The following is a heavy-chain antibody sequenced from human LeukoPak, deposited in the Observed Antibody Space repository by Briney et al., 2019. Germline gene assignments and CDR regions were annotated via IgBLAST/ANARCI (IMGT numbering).Heavy chain of an antibody. J-gene: IGHJ2*01. V-gene: IGHV3-30*02. Sequence: QTGGSLRLSCAVSGFTFNSYAMHWVRQAPGKGLEWVAFIRYDGTNKEYADSVKGRFTISRDNSKNTPYLQMNSLRAEDTAVYYCAKDGTTVTTGWYFDLWGRGTLVSVSS. CDR1: GFTFNSYA. CDR2: IRYDGTNK. CDR3: AKDGTTVTTGWYFDL. D-gene: IGHD4-17*01.